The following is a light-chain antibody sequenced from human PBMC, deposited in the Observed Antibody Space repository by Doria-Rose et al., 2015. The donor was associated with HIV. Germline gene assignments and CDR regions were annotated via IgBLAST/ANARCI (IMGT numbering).Light chain of an antibody. Sequence: TQSPGTLSLSPGERATLSCRASQSFSGTYLAWYQQKPGQAPSLLIYDGSTRATGIPDRFSVSGSGTDFTLTINRLEPEDFALYYCHQYGTSWTFGQGTKVEI. J-gene: IGKJ1*01. CDR1: QSFSGTY. CDR3: HQYGTSWT. V-gene: IGKV3-20*01. CDR2: DGS.